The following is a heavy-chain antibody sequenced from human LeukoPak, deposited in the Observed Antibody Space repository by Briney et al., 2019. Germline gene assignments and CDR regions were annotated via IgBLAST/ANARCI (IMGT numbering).Heavy chain of an antibody. CDR2: IYYSGST. V-gene: IGHV4-39*07. CDR1: GGSISSSSYY. CDR3: ARGYSSGWYGNWFDP. J-gene: IGHJ5*02. Sequence: SETLSLTCTVSGGSISSSSYYWGWIRQPPGKGLEWIGSIYYSGSTYYNPSLKSRVTISVDTSKSQFSLKLSSVTAADTAVYYCARGYSSGWYGNWFDPWGQGTLVTVSS. D-gene: IGHD6-19*01.